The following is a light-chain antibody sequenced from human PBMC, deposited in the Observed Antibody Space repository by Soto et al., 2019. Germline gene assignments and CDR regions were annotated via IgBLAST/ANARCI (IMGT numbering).Light chain of an antibody. CDR3: SSYTSTSTYV. V-gene: IGLV2-14*01. J-gene: IGLJ1*01. Sequence: QLVLTQPASVSGPPGQSITISCTGTSSDVGAYNYVSWYQQYPGKAPRLIIYHVSNLPSGVSDRFSGSKSGSSASLTISGLQAEDEADYYCSSYTSTSTYVFGTGTKLTVL. CDR2: HVS. CDR1: SSDVGAYNY.